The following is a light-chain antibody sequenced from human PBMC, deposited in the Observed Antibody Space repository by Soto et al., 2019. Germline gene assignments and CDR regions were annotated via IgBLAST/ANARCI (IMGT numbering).Light chain of an antibody. J-gene: IGKJ1*01. Sequence: EIVLTQSPGTLSLSPGERATLSCRASQSVSSNYLAWYQQKLGQAPRLLIYGASSRASGIPDRFSGSVSGTDFALTINRLEPEDFAVYYCHQYGSSPGTFGQGTKVEIK. CDR3: HQYGSSPGT. CDR2: GAS. CDR1: QSVSSNY. V-gene: IGKV3-20*01.